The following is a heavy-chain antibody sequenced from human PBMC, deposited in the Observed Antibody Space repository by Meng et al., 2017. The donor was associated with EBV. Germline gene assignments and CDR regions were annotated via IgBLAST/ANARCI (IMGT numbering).Heavy chain of an antibody. J-gene: IGHJ4*02. CDR1: GFSLSTRGVG. CDR3: AHIIAARPFDY. CDR2: IYWDDDK. Sequence: QITLKESGPTLVKPTQTLTLTCTFSGFSLSTRGVGVGWIRQPPGKALEWPALIYWDDDKRYSPSLKSRLTITKDTSKNQVVLTMTNMDPVDAATYYCAHIIAARPFDYWGQGTLVTVSS. D-gene: IGHD6-6*01. V-gene: IGHV2-5*02.